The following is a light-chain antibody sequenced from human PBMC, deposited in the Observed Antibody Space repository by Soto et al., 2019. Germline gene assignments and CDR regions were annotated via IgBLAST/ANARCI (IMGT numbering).Light chain of an antibody. J-gene: IGKJ1*01. CDR3: QHYSSDPWT. CDR1: QTIRRW. Sequence: DIEMTQSPSTLSASVGDRLTITCRASQTIRRWLAWYQQRPGKAPKVLIYDASTLESGVPARFSGSGSETEFTLTISSLQPEDSATYYCQHYSSDPWTFGQGTKVEIK. V-gene: IGKV1-5*01. CDR2: DAS.